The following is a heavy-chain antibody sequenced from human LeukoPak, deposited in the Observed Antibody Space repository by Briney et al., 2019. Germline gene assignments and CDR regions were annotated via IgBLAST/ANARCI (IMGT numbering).Heavy chain of an antibody. Sequence: PSETLSLTCTVSGGSISSHYWSWIRQPPGTGLEWIGYIHYSGRPNYNPSLKSRVTISVDTSKNQFSLKLSSVTAADTAVYYCAREIVATTPYYYNYGMDVWGQGTMVTVSS. V-gene: IGHV4-59*11. CDR3: AREIVATTPYYYNYGMDV. J-gene: IGHJ6*02. D-gene: IGHD5-12*01. CDR1: GGSISSHY. CDR2: IHYSGRP.